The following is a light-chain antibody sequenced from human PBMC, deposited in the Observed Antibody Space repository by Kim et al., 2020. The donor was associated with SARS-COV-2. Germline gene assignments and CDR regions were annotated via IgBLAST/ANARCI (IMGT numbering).Light chain of an antibody. CDR2: GAS. Sequence: SPGETATLSCRSSHSVGNNVAWYQQKLRRAPRLLIYGASTRATDIPPMFSGAGSETEFTLTITSLQSEDFAVYFCQHYDNWPPYTFGQGTKVDIK. CDR1: HSVGNN. CDR3: QHYDNWPPYT. J-gene: IGKJ2*01. V-gene: IGKV3-15*01.